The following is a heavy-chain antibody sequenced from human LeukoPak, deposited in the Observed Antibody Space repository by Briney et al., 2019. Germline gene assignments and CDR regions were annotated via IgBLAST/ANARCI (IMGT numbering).Heavy chain of an antibody. CDR1: GYTFTSYG. V-gene: IGHV1-18*01. CDR3: ARGGPYGSDYYYGMDV. J-gene: IGHJ6*02. Sequence: GASVNVSCKASGYTFTSYGISWVRQAPGQGLEWMGWISAYNGNTNYAQKLQGRVTMTTDTSTSTAYMELRSLRSDDTAVYYCARGGPYGSDYYYGMDVWGQGTTVTVSS. CDR2: ISAYNGNT. D-gene: IGHD3-10*01.